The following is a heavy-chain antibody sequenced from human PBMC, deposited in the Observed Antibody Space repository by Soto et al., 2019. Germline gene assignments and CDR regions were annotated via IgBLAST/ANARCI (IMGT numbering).Heavy chain of an antibody. CDR3: ASAGSGSYYKNYYYYYMDV. D-gene: IGHD3-10*01. V-gene: IGHV1-8*01. CDR2: MNPNSGNT. J-gene: IGHJ6*03. Sequence: QVQLVQSGAEVKKPGASVKVSCKASGYTFTSYDINWVRQATGQGLEWMGWMNPNSGNTGYAQKFQGRVTMTRNTYIITAYMELSSLRSDDTAVYYCASAGSGSYYKNYYYYYMDVWGKGTTVTVSS. CDR1: GYTFTSYD.